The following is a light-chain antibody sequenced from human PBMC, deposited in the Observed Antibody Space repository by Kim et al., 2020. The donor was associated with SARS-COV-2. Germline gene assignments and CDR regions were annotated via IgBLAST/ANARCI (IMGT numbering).Light chain of an antibody. J-gene: IGLJ1*01. V-gene: IGLV1-40*01. CDR3: QSYDSSLSAYV. Sequence: RVTSSCAGSSSTIGAHFDVHWYQHLPGTAPQLLIYDNYHRPSGVPDRFSGSKSGTSASLAITGLQAEDEDDYYCQSYDSSLSAYVFGTGTKVTVL. CDR1: SSTIGAHFD. CDR2: DNY.